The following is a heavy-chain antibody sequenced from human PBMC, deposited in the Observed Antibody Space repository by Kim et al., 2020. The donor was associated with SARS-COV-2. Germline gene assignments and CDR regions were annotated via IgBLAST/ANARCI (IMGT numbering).Heavy chain of an antibody. CDR1: GFTFSSYW. J-gene: IGHJ4*02. Sequence: GGSLRLSCAASGFTFSSYWMHWVRQAPGKGLVWVSRINSDGSSTSYADSVKGRFTISRDNAKNTLYLQMNSLRAEDTAVYYCARAPGYYYDSSGYYESLVDYWGQGTLVSVSS. V-gene: IGHV3-74*01. CDR3: ARAPGYYYDSSGYYESLVDY. CDR2: INSDGSST. D-gene: IGHD3-22*01.